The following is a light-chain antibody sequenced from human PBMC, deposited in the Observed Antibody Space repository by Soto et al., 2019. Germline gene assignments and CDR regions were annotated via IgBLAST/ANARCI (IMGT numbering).Light chain of an antibody. Sequence: QSVLTQPPSVSGAPGQRVTISCTGSSANIGAGYHVHWYQQLPGTAPKLLIFDNNNRPSGVPDRFSGSKSGTSASLAITGVQAEDEADYYYQSYQRSLSRSEVFGGGTKLTVL. CDR2: DNN. CDR3: QSYQRSLSRSEV. J-gene: IGLJ2*01. V-gene: IGLV1-40*01. CDR1: SANIGAGYH.